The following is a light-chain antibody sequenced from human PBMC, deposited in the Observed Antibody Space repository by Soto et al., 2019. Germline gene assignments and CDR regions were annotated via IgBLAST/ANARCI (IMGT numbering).Light chain of an antibody. CDR1: SSDVGAYTS. V-gene: IGLV2-14*01. Sequence: QSALTQPASVSGSPGQSITISCTGSSSDVGAYTSVSWYQQHPGKAPKHMIYEVSNRPSGVSRRFSGSKSGNTASLTISGLQAEDEAHYYCSSYTSDNRNYVFGTGTKLTVL. CDR2: EVS. CDR3: SSYTSDNRNYV. J-gene: IGLJ1*01.